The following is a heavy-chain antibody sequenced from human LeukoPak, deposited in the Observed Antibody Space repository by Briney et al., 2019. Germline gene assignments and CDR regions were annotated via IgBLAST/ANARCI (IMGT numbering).Heavy chain of an antibody. D-gene: IGHD3-3*01. CDR1: GGSISSGSYY. CDR2: ISTSGST. CDR3: ARAPDYDFWSGPEYFQH. J-gene: IGHJ1*01. Sequence: SETLSLTCTLSGGSISSGSYYGSWIRQPAGKGVEWIGRISTSGSTNYNPSLKSRVTISVDTSKNQFSLKLSSVTAADTAVYYCARAPDYDFWSGPEYFQHWGQGTLVTVSS. V-gene: IGHV4-61*02.